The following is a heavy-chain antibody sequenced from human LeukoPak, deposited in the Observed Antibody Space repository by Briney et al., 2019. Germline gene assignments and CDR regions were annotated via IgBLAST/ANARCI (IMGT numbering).Heavy chain of an antibody. CDR3: TRVAVAGTQWFDP. V-gene: IGHV5-51*01. J-gene: IGHJ5*02. CDR1: GYSFTSYW. Sequence: LGESLKISCKGSGYSFTSYWIGWVRPMPGKGLEWMGIIYPGDSDTRYSPSFQGQVTISVDKSISTAYLQWSSLKASDTAMYYCTRVAVAGTQWFDPWGQGTLVTVSS. CDR2: IYPGDSDT. D-gene: IGHD6-19*01.